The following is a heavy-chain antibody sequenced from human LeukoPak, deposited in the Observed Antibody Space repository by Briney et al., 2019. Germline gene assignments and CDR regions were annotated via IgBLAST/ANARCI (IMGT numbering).Heavy chain of an antibody. Sequence: GGSLRLSCAVSGFSFSSYEMNWVRQAPGKGLEWVSYISTSGSVIFYADSVKGRFTISRDNAKNSLYLQLNSLRAEDTAVYYCARDGRYYYMDVWGKGTTVTISS. CDR2: ISTSGSVI. J-gene: IGHJ6*03. CDR3: ARDGRYYYMDV. CDR1: GFSFSSYE. V-gene: IGHV3-48*03.